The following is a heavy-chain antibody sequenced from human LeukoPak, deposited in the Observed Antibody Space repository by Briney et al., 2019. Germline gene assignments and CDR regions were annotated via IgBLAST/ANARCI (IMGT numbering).Heavy chain of an antibody. J-gene: IGHJ4*02. CDR2: INHSGST. Sequence: PSETLSLTCAVYGGSFSGYYWSWIRQPPGKGLEWIWEINHSGSTNYNPSLKSRVTISVDTSKNQFSLKLSSVTAADTAVYYCARLGLYDFWSGTNPKFDYWGQGTLVTVSS. D-gene: IGHD3-3*01. V-gene: IGHV4-34*01. CDR3: ARLGLYDFWSGTNPKFDY. CDR1: GGSFSGYY.